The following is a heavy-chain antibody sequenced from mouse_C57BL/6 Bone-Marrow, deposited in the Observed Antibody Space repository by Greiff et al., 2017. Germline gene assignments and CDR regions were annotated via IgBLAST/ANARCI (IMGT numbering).Heavy chain of an antibody. J-gene: IGHJ3*01. CDR3: VRERGSLAY. V-gene: IGHV10-1*01. CDR1: GFSFNTYA. D-gene: IGHD3-2*02. CDR2: IRSKSNNYAT. Sequence: EVQRVASGGGLVQPKGSLKLSCAASGFSFNTYAMNWVRQAPGKGLEWVARIRSKSNNYATYYADSVKDRFTISRDDSENMLYLQMNNFKTEDTAMYYCVRERGSLAYWGQGTLVTVSA.